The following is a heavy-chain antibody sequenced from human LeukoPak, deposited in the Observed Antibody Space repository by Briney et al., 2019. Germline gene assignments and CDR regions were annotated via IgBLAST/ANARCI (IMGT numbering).Heavy chain of an antibody. CDR1: GGSISSYY. Sequence: SSETLSLTCTVSGGSISSYYWNWIRQPPGQGLEWIGYIYYSGSTNYNPSLKSRVTISVDTSKNQFSLRLSSVTAADTAVYYCARGPARYSSGWYYFDYWGQGTLVTVSS. CDR2: IYYSGST. D-gene: IGHD6-19*01. J-gene: IGHJ4*02. CDR3: ARGPARYSSGWYYFDY. V-gene: IGHV4-59*01.